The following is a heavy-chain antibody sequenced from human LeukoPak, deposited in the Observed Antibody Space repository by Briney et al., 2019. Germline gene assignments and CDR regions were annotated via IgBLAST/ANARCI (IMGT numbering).Heavy chain of an antibody. CDR2: SRNRANSHTT. CDR1: GFTLSDQF. CDR3: TRDGGNNGNTAFGI. J-gene: IGHJ3*02. D-gene: IGHD3-16*01. V-gene: IGHV3-72*01. Sequence: GGSLRLSCAASGFTLSDQFMDWVRQAPGKGLEWIGRSRNRANSHTTEYAASVEGRFTISRDDSGNLMYLQMNGLKIEDTAVYFCTRDGGNNGNTAFGIWGQGTEVTVSS.